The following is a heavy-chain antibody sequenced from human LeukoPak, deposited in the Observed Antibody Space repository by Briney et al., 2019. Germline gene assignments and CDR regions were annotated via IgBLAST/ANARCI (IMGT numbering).Heavy chain of an antibody. CDR3: ARDVATMGFDY. CDR1: GGTFSSYA. J-gene: IGHJ4*02. Sequence: VASVRVSCKASGGTFSSYATSWVRQAPGQGLEWMGGIIPIFGTANYAQKFQGRVTITADESTSTAYMELSSLRSEDTAVYYCARDVATMGFDYWGQGTLVTVSS. CDR2: IIPIFGTA. V-gene: IGHV1-69*01. D-gene: IGHD5-12*01.